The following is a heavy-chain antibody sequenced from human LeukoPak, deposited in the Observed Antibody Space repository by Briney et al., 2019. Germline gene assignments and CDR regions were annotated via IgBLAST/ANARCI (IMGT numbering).Heavy chain of an antibody. CDR2: IYSGGST. CDR1: GFTVSSNY. J-gene: IGHJ6*02. Sequence: GGSLRLSCATSGFTVSSNYMSWVRQAPGKGLEWVSVIYSGGSTYYADSVKGRFTISRHNSKNTLYLQMNSLRAEDTAVYYCARDFAGSGSYYYYGMDVWGQGTTVTVSS. V-gene: IGHV3-53*04. D-gene: IGHD3-10*01. CDR3: ARDFAGSGSYYYYGMDV.